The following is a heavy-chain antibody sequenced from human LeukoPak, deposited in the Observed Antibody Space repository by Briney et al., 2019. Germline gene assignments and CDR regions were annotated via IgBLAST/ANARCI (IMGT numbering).Heavy chain of an antibody. CDR2: ISYSGNT. CDR3: ATRSTGVAATFDC. J-gene: IGHJ4*02. Sequence: SETLSLTCSVSGGSISSYCWSWIRQPPGKGLEWIGYISYSGNTNYNPSLKSRVTISVDTSKNQFSLKLSSVTAADTAVYYCATRSTGVAATFDCWGQGALVTVSS. V-gene: IGHV4-59*01. CDR1: GGSISSYC. D-gene: IGHD2-15*01.